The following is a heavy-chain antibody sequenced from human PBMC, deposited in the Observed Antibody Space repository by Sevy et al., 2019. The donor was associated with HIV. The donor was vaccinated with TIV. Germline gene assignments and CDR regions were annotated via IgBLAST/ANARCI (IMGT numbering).Heavy chain of an antibody. CDR3: ARHPVAGTNPYYFDH. CDR1: GFTFDDYA. D-gene: IGHD6-19*01. V-gene: IGHV3-9*01. J-gene: IGHJ4*02. Sequence: GGSLRLSCAASGFTFDDYAMHWVRQAPGKGLEWVSGISWNSGDIEYADSVKGRFTISRDNAKNSLYLQMDSLGADDTAFYYCARHPVAGTNPYYFDHWGQGTLVTVSS. CDR2: ISWNSGDI.